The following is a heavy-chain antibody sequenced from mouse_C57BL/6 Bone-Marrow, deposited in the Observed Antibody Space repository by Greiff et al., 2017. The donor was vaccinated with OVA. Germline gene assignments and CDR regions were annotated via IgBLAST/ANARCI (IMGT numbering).Heavy chain of an antibody. CDR3: TRGYSNYYAMDY. CDR1: GYTFTDYE. J-gene: IGHJ4*01. CDR2: IDPENGGT. D-gene: IGHD2-5*01. Sequence: QVQLQQSGAELVRPGASVTLSCTASGYTFTDYEMHWVKQTPVHGLEWIGAIDPENGGTAYNQKFKGKAIMTADKSSSTADMERRSLTSEDSAVYYCTRGYSNYYAMDYWGQGTSVTVSS. V-gene: IGHV1-15*01.